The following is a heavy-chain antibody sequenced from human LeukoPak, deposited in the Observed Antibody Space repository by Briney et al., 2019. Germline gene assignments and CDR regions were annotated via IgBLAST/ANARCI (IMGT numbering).Heavy chain of an antibody. CDR2: INHSGST. J-gene: IGHJ1*01. D-gene: IGHD3-22*01. CDR3: AYSSGYQQH. V-gene: IGHV4-34*01. CDR1: GGSFSDYY. Sequence: SETLSLTRAVYGGSFSDYYWSWIRQPPGKGLEWIGEINHSGSTNYNPSLKSRVTISVDTSKNQFSLKLSSVTAADTAVYYCAYSSGYQQHWGQGTLVTVSS.